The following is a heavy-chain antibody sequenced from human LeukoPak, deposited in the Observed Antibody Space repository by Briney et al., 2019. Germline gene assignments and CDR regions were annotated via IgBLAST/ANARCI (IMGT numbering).Heavy chain of an antibody. D-gene: IGHD4-17*01. CDR1: GGSFSGYY. Sequence: SETLSLTCAVYGGSFSGYYWSWIRQPPGKGLEWIGEINHSGSTNYNPSLKSRVTISVDTSKNQFSLKRSSVTAADTAVYYCARGRDYGDLDWGQGTLVTVSS. CDR3: ARGRDYGDLD. V-gene: IGHV4-34*01. J-gene: IGHJ4*02. CDR2: INHSGST.